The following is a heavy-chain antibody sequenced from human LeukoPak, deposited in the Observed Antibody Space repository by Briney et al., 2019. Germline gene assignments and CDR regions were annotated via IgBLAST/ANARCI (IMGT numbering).Heavy chain of an antibody. CDR1: GFTFSTYS. CDR3: AKDHSKIQPFDY. J-gene: IGHJ4*02. D-gene: IGHD5-18*01. V-gene: IGHV3-30-3*01. Sequence: GGSLRLSCAASGFTFSTYSMHWVRQAPGKGLEWVALISYDGTNKYYADSVKGRFTISRDNSKNTLYLQMNSLRAEDTAVYYCAKDHSKIQPFDYWGQGTLVTVSP. CDR2: ISYDGTNK.